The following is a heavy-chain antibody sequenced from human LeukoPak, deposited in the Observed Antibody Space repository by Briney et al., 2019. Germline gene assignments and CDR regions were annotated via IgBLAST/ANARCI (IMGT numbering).Heavy chain of an antibody. CDR3: ARGRGPYCSSTSCYNGMDV. V-gene: IGHV1-18*01. CDR1: GYTFTSYG. J-gene: IGHJ6*02. CDR2: ISAYNGNT. Sequence: ASVKVSCKASGYTFTSYGISWVRQAPGQGLEWMGWISAYNGNTNYAQKLQGRVTMTTDTSTSTAYMELRSLRSDDTAVYYCARGRGPYCSSTSCYNGMDVWGQGTTVTVSS. D-gene: IGHD2-2*02.